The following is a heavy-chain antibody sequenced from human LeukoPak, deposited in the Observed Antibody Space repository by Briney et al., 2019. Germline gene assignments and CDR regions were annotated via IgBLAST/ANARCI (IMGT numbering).Heavy chain of an antibody. V-gene: IGHV1-18*04. CDR3: ARVGSGYDFFDY. J-gene: IGHJ4*02. D-gene: IGHD3/OR15-3a*01. Sequence: ASIKVSCKASGYTFTNYGFSWVRQAPGQGLEWMGWISTYSGNTNYAQQVQGRVTMTSDTSTSTVYMELRSLRSDDTAVYYCARVGSGYDFFDYWGQGTLVTVSS. CDR2: ISTYSGNT. CDR1: GYTFTNYG.